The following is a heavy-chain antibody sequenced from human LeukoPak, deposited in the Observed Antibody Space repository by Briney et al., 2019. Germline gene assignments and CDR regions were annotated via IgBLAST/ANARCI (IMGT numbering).Heavy chain of an antibody. Sequence: GGSLRLSCAASGFTFSDYAMSWVRQAPGKGLEWVSGLTASGGSTYYADSVKGRFTISRDNFKNTLYVQLNSLRAEDTAVYYCAKGLKSGLPYYSDYWGQGTLVTASS. V-gene: IGHV3-23*01. CDR2: LTASGGST. CDR1: GFTFSDYA. J-gene: IGHJ4*02. D-gene: IGHD3-3*01. CDR3: AKGLKSGLPYYSDY.